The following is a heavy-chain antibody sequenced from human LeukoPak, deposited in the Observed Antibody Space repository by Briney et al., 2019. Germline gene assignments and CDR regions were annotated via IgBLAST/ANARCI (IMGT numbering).Heavy chain of an antibody. D-gene: IGHD5-12*01. Sequence: GGSLRLSCAASGFTFSSYEMSWVRQAPGKGLEWVSYISSSGSTIYYADSVKGRFTISRDNAKNSLYLQMNSLRAEDTAVYYCARDVSGYDPDYWGQGTLVTVSS. CDR3: ARDVSGYDPDY. V-gene: IGHV3-48*03. J-gene: IGHJ4*02. CDR1: GFTFSSYE. CDR2: ISSSGSTI.